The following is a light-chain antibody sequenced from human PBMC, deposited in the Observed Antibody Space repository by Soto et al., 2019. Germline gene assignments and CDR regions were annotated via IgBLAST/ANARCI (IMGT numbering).Light chain of an antibody. CDR3: QQYNNWPYT. J-gene: IGKJ2*01. Sequence: EIVMTQSPDTLSVSPGERATLSCRASQSVSSNLAWYQQKPGQAPRLLIFGASTRATGIPARFSGSGSGTEFTLTISSLQSEDFAVYHCQQYNNWPYTVGQGTTLEIK. CDR1: QSVSSN. CDR2: GAS. V-gene: IGKV3-15*01.